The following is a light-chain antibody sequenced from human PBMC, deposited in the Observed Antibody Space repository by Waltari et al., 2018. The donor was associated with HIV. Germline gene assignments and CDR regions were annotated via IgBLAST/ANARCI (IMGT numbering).Light chain of an antibody. V-gene: IGKV4-1*01. CDR2: WAS. CDR3: QQYSTCPRT. CDR1: RSLLYSSDNRNY. J-gene: IGKJ1*01. Sequence: DIVMTQSPDSLPVSLGERATINCTTSRSLLYSSDNRNYLAWYQQKRRQPPKMLISWASTPDSGVPDRCSGSGSGTAFTLTITRLQDEDFADYHRQQYSTCPRTFGQGTKVEIK.